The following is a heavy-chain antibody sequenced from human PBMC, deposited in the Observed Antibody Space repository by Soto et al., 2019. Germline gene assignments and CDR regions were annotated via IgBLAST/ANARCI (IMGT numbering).Heavy chain of an antibody. V-gene: IGHV1-3*01. CDR1: GYTFTSFP. D-gene: IGHD3-10*01. CDR3: ARGGGLDD. CDR2: INAANGYT. Sequence: QVPLVQSGAEVKKPGASVKVSCQASGYTFTSFPIHWVRQAPGQGLECMGWINAANGYTRYSQKFQGRVTITRDTSATTAYMDLTSLTSEDTAVYYCARGGGLDDWGQGTLITVSS. J-gene: IGHJ4*02.